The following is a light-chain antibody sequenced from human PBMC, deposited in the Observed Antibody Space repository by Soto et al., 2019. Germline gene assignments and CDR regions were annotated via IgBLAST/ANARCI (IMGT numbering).Light chain of an antibody. CDR1: QSISSW. CDR3: QQDNSYSWT. CDR2: DAS. Sequence: IPMTQPPSTLSSSVSDIVTIACRASQSISSWLAWYQQKPGKAPKLLIYDASSLESGVPSRFSGSGSGTEFTLTISSLQPDDFATYYCQQDNSYSWTFGQGTKVDIK. J-gene: IGKJ1*01. V-gene: IGKV1-5*01.